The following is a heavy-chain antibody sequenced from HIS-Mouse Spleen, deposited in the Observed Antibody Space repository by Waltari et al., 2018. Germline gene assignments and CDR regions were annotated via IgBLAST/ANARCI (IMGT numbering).Heavy chain of an antibody. J-gene: IGHJ2*01. D-gene: IGHD6-13*01. V-gene: IGHV4-39*07. Sequence: QLQLQESGPGLVKPSETLSLTCTVSGGSISSSSYYWGWIRQPPGKGLEWIGSIYYSGSTSYHPPLKRRVTISVDTSKNQFSLKLSSVTAADTAVYYCAREIPYSSSWYDWYFDLWGRGTLVTVSS. CDR2: IYYSGST. CDR3: AREIPYSSSWYDWYFDL. CDR1: GGSISSSSYY.